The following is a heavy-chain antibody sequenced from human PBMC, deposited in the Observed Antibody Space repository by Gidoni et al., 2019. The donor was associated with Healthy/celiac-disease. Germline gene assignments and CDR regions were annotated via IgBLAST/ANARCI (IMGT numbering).Heavy chain of an antibody. J-gene: IGHJ4*02. Sequence: QVQLQQWGAGLLKPSETLSLTCAVYDGSFSGYYWRWIRQPPGKGLEWIGEINHSGSTNYNPSLKSRVSISVDTSKNQFSLKLSSVTAADTAVYYCARGSHHDYVWGSYRYLPFDYWGQGTLVTVSS. CDR1: DGSFSGYY. CDR3: ARGSHHDYVWGSYRYLPFDY. CDR2: INHSGST. D-gene: IGHD3-16*02. V-gene: IGHV4-34*01.